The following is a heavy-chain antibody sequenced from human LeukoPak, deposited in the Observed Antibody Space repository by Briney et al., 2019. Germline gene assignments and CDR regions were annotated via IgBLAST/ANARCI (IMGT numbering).Heavy chain of an antibody. CDR3: ARVDADYFDY. Sequence: SETLSLTCTVSGYSISSGYYWGWIRQPPGKGLEWIGSIYHSGSTYYNPSLKSRVTISVDTSKNQFTLKLSSVTAADTAVYYCARVDADYFDYWGQGTLVTVSS. D-gene: IGHD3/OR15-3a*01. CDR2: IYHSGST. V-gene: IGHV4-38-2*02. J-gene: IGHJ4*02. CDR1: GYSISSGYY.